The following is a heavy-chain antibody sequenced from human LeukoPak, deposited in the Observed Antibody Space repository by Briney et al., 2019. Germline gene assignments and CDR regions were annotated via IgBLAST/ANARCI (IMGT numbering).Heavy chain of an antibody. CDR3: ARDWRVGVWGSYRLILDY. D-gene: IGHD3-16*02. CDR1: GFTFSSYW. CDR2: IKQDGSEK. J-gene: IGHJ4*02. V-gene: IGHV3-7*01. Sequence: GGSLRLSCAASGFTFSSYWMSWVRQAPGKGLEWVANIKQDGSEKYYVDSLKGRFTISRDNAKHSLYLQMNSLRAEDTAVYYCARDWRVGVWGSYRLILDYWGQGTLVTVSS.